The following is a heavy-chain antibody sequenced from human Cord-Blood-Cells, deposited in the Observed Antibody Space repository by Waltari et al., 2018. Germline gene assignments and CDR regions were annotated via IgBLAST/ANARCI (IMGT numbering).Heavy chain of an antibody. D-gene: IGHD3-22*01. V-gene: IGHV3-7*01. CDR2: IKQDGSEK. Sequence: EVQLVESGGGLVQPGGSLRLSCAASGFTFSSYWMSWVRQAPGKGLEWVANIKQDGSEKYYLDSVKGRFTISRDKAKNSLYLQMNSLRAEDTAVYYCARVRYYDSSGYYYAFDIWGQGTMVTVSS. CDR1: GFTFSSYW. CDR3: ARVRYYDSSGYYYAFDI. J-gene: IGHJ3*02.